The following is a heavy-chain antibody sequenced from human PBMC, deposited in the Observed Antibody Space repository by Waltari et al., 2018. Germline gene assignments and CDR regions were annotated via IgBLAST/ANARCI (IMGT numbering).Heavy chain of an antibody. CDR2: ISFDGSIT. V-gene: IGHV3-30-3*01. CDR1: GLTLRTYS. Sequence: QVQLVQSGGGVVQSEKSLRLSCAAPGLTLRTYSLHWVRQAPGKGLEWVAVISFDGSITNYADSVKGRFSISKDDSKNTLYLQMNSLRPEDTAVYYCARAGGGSWLHEDAFDVWGQGTMVTVSS. D-gene: IGHD2-15*01. CDR3: ARAGGGSWLHEDAFDV. J-gene: IGHJ3*01.